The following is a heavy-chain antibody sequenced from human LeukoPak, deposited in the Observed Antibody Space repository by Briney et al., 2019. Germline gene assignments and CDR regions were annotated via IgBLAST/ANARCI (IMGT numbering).Heavy chain of an antibody. J-gene: IGHJ6*03. CDR3: ARRKYSFYYYYMDV. Sequence: SETLSLTCAVYGGSFSGYYWNWIRQPPGKGLEWIGEINQSGSTNHNPSLKSRVTISVDTSNNQFSLKLYSVTAADTASYYCARRKYSFYYYYMDVWGKGTTVTVSS. CDR2: INQSGST. CDR1: GGSFSGYY. V-gene: IGHV4-34*01. D-gene: IGHD1-26*01.